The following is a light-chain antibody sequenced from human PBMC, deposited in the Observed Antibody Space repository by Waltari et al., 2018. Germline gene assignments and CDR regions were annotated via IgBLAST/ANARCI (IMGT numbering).Light chain of an antibody. CDR1: SSNIGARYD. J-gene: IGLJ2*01. CDR2: VNT. CDR3: QSYDSSLSVL. Sequence: QSVLTQPPSVSGAPGQSVTISCTGSSSNIGARYDVHWYQQVPGAAPKLLIYVNTNRPSGGPDRFSCSKSGTSASLAITGLQAEDEADYYCQSYDSSLSVLFGGGTKLTVL. V-gene: IGLV1-40*01.